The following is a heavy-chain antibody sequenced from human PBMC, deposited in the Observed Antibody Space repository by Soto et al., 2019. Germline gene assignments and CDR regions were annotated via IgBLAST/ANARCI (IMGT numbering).Heavy chain of an antibody. V-gene: IGHV1-2*04. Sequence: ASVKVSCKASGGTFSSYAISWVRQAPGQGLEWMGWINPNSGGTNYAQKFQGWVTMTRDTSISTAYMELSRLRSDDTAVYYCGISFGGGFITTFNYYYGMDVWGQGTTVTVSS. CDR3: GISFGGGFITTFNYYYGMDV. D-gene: IGHD3-22*01. CDR2: INPNSGGT. CDR1: GGTFSSYA. J-gene: IGHJ6*02.